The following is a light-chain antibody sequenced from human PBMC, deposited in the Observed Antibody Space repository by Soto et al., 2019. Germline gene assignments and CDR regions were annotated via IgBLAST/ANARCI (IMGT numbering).Light chain of an antibody. CDR2: QDS. V-gene: IGLV3-1*01. CDR3: QAWDSSTRVV. Sequence: SYELTQPPSVSVSPGQTASITCSGDKLGDKYACWYQQKPGQSPVLVIYQDSKRPSGIPERFSGSNSGNTPTLTISGTQAMEEADYYCQAWDSSTRVVFGGGTKLTVL. J-gene: IGLJ2*01. CDR1: KLGDKY.